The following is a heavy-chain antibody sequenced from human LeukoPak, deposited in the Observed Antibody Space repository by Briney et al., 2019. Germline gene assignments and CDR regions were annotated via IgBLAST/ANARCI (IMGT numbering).Heavy chain of an antibody. CDR1: GYTFTGYY. J-gene: IGHJ4*02. CDR3: ARSMGIAVAASFDY. V-gene: IGHV1-2*02. CDR2: INPNSGGT. Sequence: ASVKVSCKASGYTFTGYYMHWVRQAPGQGLESMGWINPNSGGTNYAQKFQGRVTMTRDTSISTAYMELSRLRSDDTAVYYCARSMGIAVAASFDYWGQGTLVTVSS. D-gene: IGHD6-19*01.